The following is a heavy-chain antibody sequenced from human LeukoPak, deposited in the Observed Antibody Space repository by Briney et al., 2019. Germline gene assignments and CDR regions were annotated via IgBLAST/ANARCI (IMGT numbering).Heavy chain of an antibody. V-gene: IGHV3-21*01. D-gene: IGHD3-22*01. CDR3: ASLAGDYYDSSGYYLIDY. CDR2: ISSSSSYI. J-gene: IGHJ4*02. Sequence: GGSLRLSCAASGFTFSSYSMNWVRQAPGKGLEWVSSISSSSSYIYYADSVKGRFTISRDNAKNSLYLQMNSLRAEDTAVYYCASLAGDYYDSSGYYLIDYWGQGTLVTVSS. CDR1: GFTFSSYS.